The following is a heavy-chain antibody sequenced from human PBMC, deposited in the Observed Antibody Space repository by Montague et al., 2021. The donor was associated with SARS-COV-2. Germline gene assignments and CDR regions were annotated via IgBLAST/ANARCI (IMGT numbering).Heavy chain of an antibody. Sequence: ETLSLTCTVSNASITTSNWWTWVRQAPGKGLEWVGEIHHSGTLNYNPSLKSRVTISVDTSKNHFSLNLNSVTAADTALYFCARRIRITVFRGVPLTTHSLESWGQGIMVSVSS. J-gene: IGHJ4*02. CDR3: ARRIRITVFRGVPLTTHSLES. V-gene: IGHV4/OR15-8*01. CDR1: NASITTSNW. CDR2: IHHSGTL. D-gene: IGHD3-10*01.